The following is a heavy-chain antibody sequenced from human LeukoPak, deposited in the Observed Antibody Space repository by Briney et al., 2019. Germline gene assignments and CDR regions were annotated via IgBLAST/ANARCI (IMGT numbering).Heavy chain of an antibody. J-gene: IGHJ4*02. Sequence: GGSLRLSCAASGFTFSSYAMHWVRQAPGKGLEWVAVISYDGSNKYYADSVKGRFTISRDNSKNTLFLQMNSLRAEDTAVYYCAKGELGYCNSASCYLVYWGQGTLVTVSS. CDR1: GFTFSSYA. D-gene: IGHD2-2*01. V-gene: IGHV3-30-3*01. CDR2: ISYDGSNK. CDR3: AKGELGYCNSASCYLVY.